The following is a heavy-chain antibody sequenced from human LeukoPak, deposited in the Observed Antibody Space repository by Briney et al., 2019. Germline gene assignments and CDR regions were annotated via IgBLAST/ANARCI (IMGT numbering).Heavy chain of an antibody. CDR3: ARGGFREFDS. J-gene: IGHJ4*02. V-gene: IGHV4-59*01. CDR1: GGSISKFY. D-gene: IGHD3-10*01. CDR2: IYYSGST. Sequence: SETLSLTCTVSGGSISKFYWSWIRQPPGKGLEWVGYIYYSGSTNYNPSLKSRVTISVDTSKNQFSLKLSSVTAADTAVYYCARGGFREFDSWGQGTLVIVSS.